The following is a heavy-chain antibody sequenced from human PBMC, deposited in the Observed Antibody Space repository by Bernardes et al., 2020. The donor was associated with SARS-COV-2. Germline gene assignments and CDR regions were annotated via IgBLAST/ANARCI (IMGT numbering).Heavy chain of an antibody. D-gene: IGHD1-20*01. V-gene: IGHV3-23*01. Sequence: GGSLRLSCAASGFTFSSYAMSWVRQAPGKGLEWVSAISGSGGSTYYADSVKGRFTISRDNSKNTLYLQMNSLRAEDTAVYYCAKDDLLTLPAPDNWFDPWGQGTLVTVSS. CDR1: GFTFSSYA. J-gene: IGHJ5*02. CDR3: AKDDLLTLPAPDNWFDP. CDR2: ISGSGGST.